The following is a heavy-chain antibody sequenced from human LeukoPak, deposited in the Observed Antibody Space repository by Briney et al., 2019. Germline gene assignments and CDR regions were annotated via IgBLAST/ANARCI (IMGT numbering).Heavy chain of an antibody. CDR2: INSDGSTT. V-gene: IGHV3-74*01. J-gene: IGHJ6*02. Sequence: GGSLRLSCGASGFTFSSYWMHWVRQAPGKGLVWISRINSDGSTTSYADSVKGRFTISRDNSKNTLYLQMNSLRAEDTAVYYCARDATTTPYYGMDVWGQGTTVTVSS. CDR1: GFTFSSYW. CDR3: ARDATTTPYYGMDV. D-gene: IGHD1-1*01.